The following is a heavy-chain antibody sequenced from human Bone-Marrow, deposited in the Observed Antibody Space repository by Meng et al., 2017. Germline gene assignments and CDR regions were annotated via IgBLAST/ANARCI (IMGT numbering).Heavy chain of an antibody. D-gene: IGHD2-2*01. V-gene: IGHV1-58*02. Sequence: SVKVSCKASGFTSTSSAMPWVRQARGQRLEWIGWIVVGSGNTNYAQKFQERVTITRDMSTSTAYMELSSLRSEDTAVYYCARLKCSSTSCYVGSWFDPWGQGTLVTVSS. CDR3: ARLKCSSTSCYVGSWFDP. J-gene: IGHJ5*02. CDR1: GFTSTSSA. CDR2: IVVGSGNT.